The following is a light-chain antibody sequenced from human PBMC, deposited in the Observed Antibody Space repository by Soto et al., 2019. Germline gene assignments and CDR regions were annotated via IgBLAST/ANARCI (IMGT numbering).Light chain of an antibody. V-gene: IGKV3-11*01. CDR1: QSISTY. CDR3: LQYHNLWA. J-gene: IGKJ1*01. CDR2: DAS. Sequence: EIVLTQSPATLSLSAGERATLSCRASQSISTYLAWYQQRPGQAPRLLIYDASNRATGIPARFSGSGSGTDFTLSISSLEPEDFAVYSCLQYHNLWAFGQGTKVEI.